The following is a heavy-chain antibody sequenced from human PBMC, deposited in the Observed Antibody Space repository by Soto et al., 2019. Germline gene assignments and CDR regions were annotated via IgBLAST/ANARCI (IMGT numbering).Heavy chain of an antibody. V-gene: IGHV1-18*01. J-gene: IGHJ4*02. CDR1: GYTFTSYG. Sequence: ASVKVSCKASGYTFTSYGISWVRQAPGQGLEWMGWISAYNGNTNYAQKFQGRVTMTTDTSTSTAYMELRSLRSDDTAVYYCARVMDTVMGGLANFDYWGQGTLVTVSS. CDR2: ISAYNGNT. CDR3: ARVMDTVMGGLANFDY. D-gene: IGHD5-18*01.